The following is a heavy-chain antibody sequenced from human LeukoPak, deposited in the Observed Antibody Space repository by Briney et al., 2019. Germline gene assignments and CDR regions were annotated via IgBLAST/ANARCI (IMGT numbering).Heavy chain of an antibody. CDR3: ARGGRKLGDAFDI. D-gene: IGHD7-27*01. V-gene: IGHV3-20*04. J-gene: IGHJ3*02. CDR1: GFTFVDYG. Sequence: GGSLRLSCATSGFTFVDYGLSWIRRAPGKGLEWLCAINYNGAITDYADSVKGRFTVSRDNAKNTLYMQMNSLRGEDTAVYYCARGGRKLGDAFDIWGQGTLVTVS. CDR2: INYNGAIT.